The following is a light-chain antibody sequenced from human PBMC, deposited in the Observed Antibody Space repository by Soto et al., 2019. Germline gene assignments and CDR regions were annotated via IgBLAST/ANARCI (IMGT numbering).Light chain of an antibody. CDR2: GAS. CDR1: QSVGSY. CDR3: QQYYMSPFT. J-gene: IGKJ5*01. V-gene: IGKV3-15*01. Sequence: DMVMKQSPAFMSVSVGERVTISCRASQSVGSYVAWYQQKPGQAPRLLIYGASTRPSGSPDRFGASGSGTDFTLTISSLQSEDFAIYYCQQYYMSPFTFGQGTRLEIK.